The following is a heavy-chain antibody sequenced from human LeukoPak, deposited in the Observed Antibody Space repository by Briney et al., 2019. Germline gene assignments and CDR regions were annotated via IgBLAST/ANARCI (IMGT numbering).Heavy chain of an antibody. D-gene: IGHD6-13*01. Sequence: PGGSLRLSCATSGFTFSSYAMSWLRQGPGKGLEWVSSLSGSDRTTYYADSVKGRFTISRDNSKNSLYLQMNSLRTEDTALYYCAKDMDSSSSYYYYYMDVWGKGTTVTVSS. CDR1: GFTFSSYA. J-gene: IGHJ6*03. V-gene: IGHV3-23*01. CDR3: AKDMDSSSSYYYYYMDV. CDR2: LSGSDRTT.